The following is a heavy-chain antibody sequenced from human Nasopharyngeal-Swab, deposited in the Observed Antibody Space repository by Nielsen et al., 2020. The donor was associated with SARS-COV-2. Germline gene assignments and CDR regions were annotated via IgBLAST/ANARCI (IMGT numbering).Heavy chain of an antibody. Sequence: SETLSLTCAVSGGSISSGGYSWSWIRQPPGKGLEWIGYIYHSGSTYYNPSLKSLVTISVDRSKHQFSLKLSSVTAADTAVYYCASAGITMVRGVPQYYYYGMDVWGQGTTVTVSS. CDR1: GGSISSGGYS. CDR2: IYHSGST. CDR3: ASAGITMVRGVPQYYYYGMDV. J-gene: IGHJ6*02. V-gene: IGHV4-30-2*01. D-gene: IGHD3-10*01.